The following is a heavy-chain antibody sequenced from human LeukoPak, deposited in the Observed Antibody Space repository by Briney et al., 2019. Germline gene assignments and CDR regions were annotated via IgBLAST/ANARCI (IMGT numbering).Heavy chain of an antibody. J-gene: IGHJ4*02. V-gene: IGHV3-21*01. Sequence: GGSLRLSCAASAFTFSAHTMNWFRQAPGEGLEWVSSISSSSYYIHYADSVKGRFTISRDNAKNSLFLKMSRLRAEDTAMYYCARVTGGSSWYGAADYWGQGTLVTVSS. CDR3: ARVTGGSSWYGAADY. D-gene: IGHD6-13*01. CDR2: ISSSSYYI. CDR1: AFTFSAHT.